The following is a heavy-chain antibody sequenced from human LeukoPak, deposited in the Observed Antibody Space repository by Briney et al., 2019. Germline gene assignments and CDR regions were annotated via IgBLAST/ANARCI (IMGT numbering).Heavy chain of an antibody. CDR1: GFTFDDYA. CDR3: AKVSSAYDWDAFDI. D-gene: IGHD5-12*01. J-gene: IGHJ3*02. V-gene: IGHV3-9*01. Sequence: GRSLRLSCAASGFTFDDYAMHWVRQAPGEGLEWVSGISWNSGSIDYADSVKGRFTSSRDSAKNSLYLQMNSLRAEDTALYYCAKVSSAYDWDAFDIWGRGTMVTVSS. CDR2: ISWNSGSI.